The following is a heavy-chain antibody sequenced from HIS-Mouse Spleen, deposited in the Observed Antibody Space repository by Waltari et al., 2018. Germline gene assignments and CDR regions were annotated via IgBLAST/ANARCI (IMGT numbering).Heavy chain of an antibody. CDR2: IYYSGST. CDR1: GGSISSSSYY. V-gene: IGHV4-39*07. J-gene: IGHJ4*02. D-gene: IGHD6-19*01. Sequence: QLQLQESGPGLVKPSETLSLTCTVPGGSISSSSYYWGWIRQPPGKGLEWIGSIYYSGSTYYNPSLKSRVTISVDTSKNQFSLKLSSVTAADTAVYYCAATYSSGWGFDYWGQGTLVTVSS. CDR3: AATYSSGWGFDY.